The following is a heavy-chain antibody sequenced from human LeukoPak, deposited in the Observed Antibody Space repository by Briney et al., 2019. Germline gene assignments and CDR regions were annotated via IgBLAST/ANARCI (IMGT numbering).Heavy chain of an antibody. CDR1: GYTFTSYY. Sequence: GASVKVSCKASGYTFTSYYMHWVRQAPGQGLEWMGIINPSGGSTSYAQKFQGRVTMTRDMSTSTVYMELSSLRSEDTAVYYCARDGSSSSAPVGYYYYYMDVWGKGTTVTVSS. D-gene: IGHD6-6*01. CDR3: ARDGSSSSAPVGYYYYYMDV. J-gene: IGHJ6*03. CDR2: INPSGGST. V-gene: IGHV1-46*01.